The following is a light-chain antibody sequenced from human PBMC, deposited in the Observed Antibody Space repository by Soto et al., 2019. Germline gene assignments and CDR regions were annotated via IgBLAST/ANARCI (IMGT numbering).Light chain of an antibody. CDR2: EVI. V-gene: IGLV2-8*01. J-gene: IGLJ2*01. CDR1: SSDVGGYNY. Sequence: QSALTQPPSASGSPGQSVTISCTGTSSDVGGYNYVSWYQQHPGKAPKLMIYEVIKRPSGVPDRFSGSKSGNTASLTVSGLLAEDEADYFCSSYAGSNNLVFGGGTQLTVL. CDR3: SSYAGSNNLV.